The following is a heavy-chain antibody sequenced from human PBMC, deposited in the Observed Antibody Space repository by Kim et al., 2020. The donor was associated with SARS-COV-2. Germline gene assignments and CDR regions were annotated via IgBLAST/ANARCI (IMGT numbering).Heavy chain of an antibody. V-gene: IGHV1-18*01. CDR3: ARGGRGDHFYNGMDV. J-gene: IGHJ6*02. CDR2: IGAYNGMS. D-gene: IGHD2-21*02. Sequence: ASVKVSCKASGYTFAAYGISWVRQARGQGLEWMGGIGAYNGMSDYGQTFHDRITLTTDISSSTAYLEVRSLRSDDTGIYYCARGGRGDHFYNGMDVWHQGTAVIVSS. CDR1: GYTFAAYG.